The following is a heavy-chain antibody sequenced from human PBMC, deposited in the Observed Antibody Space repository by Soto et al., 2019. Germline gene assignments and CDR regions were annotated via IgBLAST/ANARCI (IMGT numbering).Heavy chain of an antibody. CDR1: GGSISSYY. Sequence: PSETLSLTCTVSGGSISSYYWSWIRQPPGNGLEWIGYIFYSGSTNYNPSLRSRVTISVDTSKNQFSLKLSSVTAADTAVYYCARLLPVADLDSWGQGTLVTVSS. J-gene: IGHJ4*02. V-gene: IGHV4-59*01. CDR2: IFYSGST. CDR3: ARLLPVADLDS. D-gene: IGHD6-19*01.